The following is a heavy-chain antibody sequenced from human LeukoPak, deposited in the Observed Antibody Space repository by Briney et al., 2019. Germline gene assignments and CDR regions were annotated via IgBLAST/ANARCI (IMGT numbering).Heavy chain of an antibody. J-gene: IGHJ4*02. Sequence: GGSLRLSCAASGFTFSNAWMSWVRQAPGKGLEWVGRIKSKTVGGTTDYAAPVKGRFTISRDDSKNTLYLQMNSLKTEDTAVYYCIARYYDIDYWGQGTLVTVSS. CDR3: IARYYDIDY. D-gene: IGHD3-9*01. CDR2: IKSKTVGGTT. V-gene: IGHV3-15*01. CDR1: GFTFSNAW.